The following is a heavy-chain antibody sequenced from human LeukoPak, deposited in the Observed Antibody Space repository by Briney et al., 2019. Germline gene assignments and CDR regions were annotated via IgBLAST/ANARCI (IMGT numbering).Heavy chain of an antibody. CDR3: ARDHPHIAVVTAIRSYYYYGMDV. V-gene: IGHV1-18*01. D-gene: IGHD2-21*02. CDR2: IRSYSGYT. CDR1: GYTFTSYG. J-gene: IGHJ6*02. Sequence: GASVKLSCKASGYTFTSYGISWVRQAPGQGLEWMGGIRSYSGYTKYAQKFQGRVTMTTDTSTSTPYMELRSQRSDDTAVYYCARDHPHIAVVTAIRSYYYYGMDVWGQGTTVTVSS.